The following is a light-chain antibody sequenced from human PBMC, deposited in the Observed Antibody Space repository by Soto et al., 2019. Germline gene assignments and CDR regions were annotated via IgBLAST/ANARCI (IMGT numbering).Light chain of an antibody. CDR2: DAS. CDR3: QQRSNWPGT. J-gene: IGKJ3*01. V-gene: IGKV3-11*01. Sequence: EIVLTQSPATLSLSPGERAILSCRASQSVGTYLAWYQQKPGQAPRLLIYDASNRATGIPARFGGSGSGTDFTLTINSLEPEDFAVYYCQQRSNWPGTFGPGTKVHIK. CDR1: QSVGTY.